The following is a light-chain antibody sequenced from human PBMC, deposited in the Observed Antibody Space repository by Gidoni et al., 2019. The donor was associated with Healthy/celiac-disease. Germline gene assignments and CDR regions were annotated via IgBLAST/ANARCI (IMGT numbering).Light chain of an antibody. CDR2: WAS. CDR1: QSVLYSSNNKNY. V-gene: IGKV4-1*01. J-gene: IGKJ1*01. Sequence: DIVMTQSPDSLAVSLGERATSNCKSSQSVLYSSNNKNYLAWYQHKPGQPPKLLIYWASTRESGVPDRFSGSGSGTDFTLTISSPQAEDVAVYYCQQYYSARTFGQGTKVEIK. CDR3: QQYYSART.